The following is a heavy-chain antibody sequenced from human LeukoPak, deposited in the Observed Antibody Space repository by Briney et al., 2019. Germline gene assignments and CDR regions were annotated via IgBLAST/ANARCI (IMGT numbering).Heavy chain of an antibody. D-gene: IGHD3-16*02. CDR1: GFTFDDYA. V-gene: IGHV3-43D*03. J-gene: IGHJ6*02. Sequence: PGGSLRLSCAASGFTFDDYAMHWVRQAPGKGLEWVSLISWDGGSTYYADSVKGRFTISRDNSKTSLYLQMNSLRAEDTAVYYCAKVHPSMITFGGVIAQSAAYYYYGMDVWGQGTTVTVSS. CDR3: AKVHPSMITFGGVIAQSAAYYYYGMDV. CDR2: ISWDGGST.